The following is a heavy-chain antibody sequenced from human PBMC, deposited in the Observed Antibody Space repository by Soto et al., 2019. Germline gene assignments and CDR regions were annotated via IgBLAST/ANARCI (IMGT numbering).Heavy chain of an antibody. CDR2: IIPLLDVA. CDR1: GGTFSNDI. Sequence: QVQLVQSGAEVKKPGSSVKVSCKTSGGTFSNDIITWVRQAPGQGLEWMGRIIPLLDVADYAQKFQGRVTITADKSTGTGYMELNSLRSEDTAVYYCARDSPIGSTFSGYDAIDYWGQGTLVTVSS. V-gene: IGHV1-69*08. D-gene: IGHD5-12*01. J-gene: IGHJ4*02. CDR3: ARDSPIGSTFSGYDAIDY.